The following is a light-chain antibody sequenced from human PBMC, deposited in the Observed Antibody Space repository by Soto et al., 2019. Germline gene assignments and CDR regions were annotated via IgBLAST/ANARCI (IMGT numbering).Light chain of an antibody. Sequence: QSVLTQPPSVSGAPGQRVTMSCTGSSSNIGAGYDVHWYQQLPGTAPKLLSYGNSNRPSGVPDRFSGSKSVTSASLAITGLQAEDEADYYCQSYDSSLSGYVFGTGTKLTVL. CDR3: QSYDSSLSGYV. CDR1: SSNIGAGYD. V-gene: IGLV1-40*01. CDR2: GNS. J-gene: IGLJ1*01.